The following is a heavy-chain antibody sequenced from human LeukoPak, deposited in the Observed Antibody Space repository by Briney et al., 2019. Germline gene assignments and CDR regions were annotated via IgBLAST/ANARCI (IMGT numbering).Heavy chain of an antibody. CDR2: INPNSGGT. V-gene: IGHV1-2*02. D-gene: IGHD2/OR15-2a*01. CDR3: ARWRGGSMPFDY. Sequence: GASVKVSCKASGYTFTDYYMHWVRQAPGQGLEWMGWINPNSGGTNYAQKFQGRVTMTRDTSISTAYMELSRLRYDDTAVYYCARWRGGSMPFDYWGQGTLVTVSS. CDR1: GYTFTDYY. J-gene: IGHJ4*02.